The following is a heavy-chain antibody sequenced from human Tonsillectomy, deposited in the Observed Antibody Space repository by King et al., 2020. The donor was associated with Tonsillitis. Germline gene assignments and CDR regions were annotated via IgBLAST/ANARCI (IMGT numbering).Heavy chain of an antibody. J-gene: IGHJ4*02. V-gene: IGHV3-43*02. Sequence: VQLVESGGGVVQPGGSLRLSCVASGFTFDYYVMHWVRQAPGNRLEWVSLISADGFSTKTADSIEGRFTVSRDNSKNALYLQLNRLRPEDTALYYCARGIAGTPVAFDDWGQGTLVTVSS. CDR2: ISADGFST. D-gene: IGHD1-7*01. CDR3: ARGIAGTPVAFDD. CDR1: GFTFDYYV.